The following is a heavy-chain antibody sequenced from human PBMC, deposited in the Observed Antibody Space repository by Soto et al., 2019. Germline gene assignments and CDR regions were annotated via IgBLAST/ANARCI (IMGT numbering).Heavy chain of an antibody. CDR2: ISNSGRII. Sequence: LXLSCAASGFTFSSFEMNWVRQAPWKGLEWVSYISNSGRIIYYADSVKGRFTISRDDAKNSLYLQMNSLRAEDTAVYYCAREWGTSIAAAFDYWGQGTLVTVSS. CDR3: AREWGTSIAAAFDY. V-gene: IGHV3-48*03. CDR1: GFTFSSFE. D-gene: IGHD6-6*01. J-gene: IGHJ4*02.